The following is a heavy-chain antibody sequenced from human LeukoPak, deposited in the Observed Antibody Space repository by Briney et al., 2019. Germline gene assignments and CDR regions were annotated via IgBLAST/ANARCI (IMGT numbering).Heavy chain of an antibody. Sequence: GKSLRISCAASGFTFTDFPMYWVRQAPGKGLEWVAVISYHGSDRYYADSVKGRFTISRDNSENTLSLEMTSLRTEDTAVYFCAKVRAYNSGYFDYWGQGALVTVSS. CDR1: GFTFTDFP. V-gene: IGHV3-30-3*01. CDR2: ISYHGSDR. D-gene: IGHD6-19*01. CDR3: AKVRAYNSGYFDY. J-gene: IGHJ4*02.